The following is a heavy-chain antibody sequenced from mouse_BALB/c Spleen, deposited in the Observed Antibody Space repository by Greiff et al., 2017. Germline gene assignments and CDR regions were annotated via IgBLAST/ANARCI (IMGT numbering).Heavy chain of an antibody. CDR1: GFTFSSYT. CDR3: ARDSSGGYAMDY. CDR2: ISSGGGNT. D-gene: IGHD3-2*01. V-gene: IGHV5-9*03. J-gene: IGHJ4*01. Sequence: EVKVEESGGGLVKPGGSLKLSCAASGFTFSSYTMSWVRQTPEKRLEWVATISSGGGNTYYPDSVKGRFTISRDNAKNNLYLQMSSLRSEDTALYYCARDSSGGYAMDYWGQGTSVTVSS.